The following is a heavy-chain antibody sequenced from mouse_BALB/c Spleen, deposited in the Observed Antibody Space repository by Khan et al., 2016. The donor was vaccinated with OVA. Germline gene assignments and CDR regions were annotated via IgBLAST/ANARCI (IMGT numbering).Heavy chain of an antibody. Sequence: VQLKQSGPELVKPGASVKVSCKASGYYFTDYNMFWVKQSHGKSLEWIGYIDPYNGGTSYNQKFKGKATLTVDKSSSTAFMHLSSLTSEDSAVFYCARTDYYGSSYYFDYWGQGTTLTVSS. CDR3: ARTDYYGSSYYFDY. J-gene: IGHJ2*01. CDR1: GYYFTDYN. D-gene: IGHD1-1*01. V-gene: IGHV1S135*01. CDR2: IDPYNGGT.